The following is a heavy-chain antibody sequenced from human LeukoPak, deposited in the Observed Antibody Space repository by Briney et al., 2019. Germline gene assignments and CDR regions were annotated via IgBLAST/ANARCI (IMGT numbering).Heavy chain of an antibody. CDR3: ARDRRGSYSGPFDY. CDR2: IYYSGST. Sequence: PSETLSLICSVSGGAISSSIYYWGWIRQPPGKGLEWIGSIYYSGSTYYNSSLKSRVTISVDTSKNQFSLKLNSVTAADTAVYYCARDRRGSYSGPFDYWGQGTLVSVSS. D-gene: IGHD1-26*01. V-gene: IGHV4-39*07. J-gene: IGHJ4*02. CDR1: GGAISSSIYY.